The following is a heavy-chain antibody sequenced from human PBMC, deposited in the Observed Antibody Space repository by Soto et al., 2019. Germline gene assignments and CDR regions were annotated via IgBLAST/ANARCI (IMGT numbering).Heavy chain of an antibody. Sequence: GESLKSSCRGSGYSYTSYCIGWVRQMPRKGLEWMGISYPGESDASYSPSFQGQVTISADKSISTAYLQWSSLKASVSAMYYCPTRDAHGMDVWGQGTPVTVSS. V-gene: IGHV5-51*01. CDR3: PTRDAHGMDV. J-gene: IGHJ6*02. CDR2: SYPGESDA. CDR1: GYSYTSYC.